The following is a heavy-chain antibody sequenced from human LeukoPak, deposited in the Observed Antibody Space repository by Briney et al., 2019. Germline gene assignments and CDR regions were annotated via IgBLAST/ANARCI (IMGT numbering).Heavy chain of an antibody. CDR1: IDSFSNYH. Sequence: KTSETLSLTCAVYIDSFSNYHWNWIRQTPAKGMEWIGEINHSGSTNYNPSLKSRVTISVDTSKNQFSLKLSSVTAADTAVYYCARYPRGEGDFDYWGQGTLVTVSS. CDR2: INHSGST. D-gene: IGHD3-16*01. J-gene: IGHJ4*02. CDR3: ARYPRGEGDFDY. V-gene: IGHV4-34*01.